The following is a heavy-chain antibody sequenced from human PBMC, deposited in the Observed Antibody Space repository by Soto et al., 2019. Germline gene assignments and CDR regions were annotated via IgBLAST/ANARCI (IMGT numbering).Heavy chain of an antibody. CDR3: ARANLLWSAGDY. Sequence: QVQLVESGGGVVQPGRSLRLSCAASGFTFSSYAMHWVRQAPGKGLEWVAVISYDGSNKYYADSVKGRFTISRDNSKNPLYLQMNSLRAEDTAVYYCARANLLWSAGDYWGQGTLVTVSS. D-gene: IGHD3-10*01. V-gene: IGHV3-30-3*01. CDR1: GFTFSSYA. CDR2: ISYDGSNK. J-gene: IGHJ4*02.